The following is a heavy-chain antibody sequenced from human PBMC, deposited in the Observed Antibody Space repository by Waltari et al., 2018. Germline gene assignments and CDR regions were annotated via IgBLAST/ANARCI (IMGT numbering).Heavy chain of an antibody. D-gene: IGHD3-22*01. Sequence: QVQLQESGPGLVKPSETLSLTCTVSGGSISSYYRSWIRQPPGKGLEWIGYIYYSGSTNYNPSLKSRVTISVDTSKNQFSLKLSSVTAADTAVYYCARGPDSSGPYPSWGQGTLVTVSS. CDR1: GGSISSYY. V-gene: IGHV4-59*01. CDR3: ARGPDSSGPYPS. J-gene: IGHJ5*02. CDR2: IYYSGST.